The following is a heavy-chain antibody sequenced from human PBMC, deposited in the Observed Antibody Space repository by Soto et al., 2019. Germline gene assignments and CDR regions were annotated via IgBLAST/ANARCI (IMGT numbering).Heavy chain of an antibody. CDR2: ISSSGSTI. CDR3: ARGIATGQLDP. CDR1: GFTFSSYE. Sequence: PGGSLRLSCAASGFTFSSYEMNWVRQAPGKGLEWVSYISSSGSTIYYADSVKGRFTISRGNAKNSLYLQMNSLRAEDTAVYYCARGIATGQLDPWGQGTLVTVSS. D-gene: IGHD2-15*01. J-gene: IGHJ5*02. V-gene: IGHV3-48*03.